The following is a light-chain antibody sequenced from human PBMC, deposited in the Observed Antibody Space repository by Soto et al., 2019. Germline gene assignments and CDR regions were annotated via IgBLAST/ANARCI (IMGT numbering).Light chain of an antibody. CDR2: DDN. CDR1: SSNIGGNS. Sequence: QSVMTQPPSMSAAPGQKVTISCSGSSSNIGGNSVSWYQQLPGTAPKLLIYDDNKRPSGIPDRFSGSKSGTSATLGITGFQTGDEADYYCGSWDSSLSAYVFGTGTKLTVL. J-gene: IGLJ1*01. CDR3: GSWDSSLSAYV. V-gene: IGLV1-51*01.